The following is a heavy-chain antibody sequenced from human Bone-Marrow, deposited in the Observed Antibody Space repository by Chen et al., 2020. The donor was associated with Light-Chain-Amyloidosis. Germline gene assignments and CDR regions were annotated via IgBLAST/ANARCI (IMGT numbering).Heavy chain of an antibody. CDR1: GYTFPNYW. CDR2: IYPDDSDA. CDR3: ARRRDGYNFDY. D-gene: IGHD5-12*01. V-gene: IGHV5-51*01. J-gene: IGHJ4*02. Sequence: EVQPEQSGPEEKKPGESLKIPRKGSGYTFPNYWIGWVRQMPGKGLEWMGVIYPDDSDARYSPSFEGQVTISADKSITTAYLQWRSLKASDTAMYYCARRRDGYNFDYWGQGTLVTVSS.